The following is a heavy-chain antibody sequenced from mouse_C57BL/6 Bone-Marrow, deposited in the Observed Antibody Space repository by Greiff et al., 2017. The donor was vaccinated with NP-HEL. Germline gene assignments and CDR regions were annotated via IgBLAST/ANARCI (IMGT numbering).Heavy chain of an antibody. Sequence: VQLKESGPGLVAPSQSLSIPCTVSGFSLTSYGVSWVRQPPGKGLEWLGAIWGDGSTNYHSALISRLSISKDNSKSQVFLNLNSLQTNDTATYFCVRELWLRRRFAYWGQGTLVTVSA. CDR2: IWGDGST. V-gene: IGHV2-3*01. D-gene: IGHD2-2*01. J-gene: IGHJ3*01. CDR3: VRELWLRRRFAY. CDR1: GFSLTSYG.